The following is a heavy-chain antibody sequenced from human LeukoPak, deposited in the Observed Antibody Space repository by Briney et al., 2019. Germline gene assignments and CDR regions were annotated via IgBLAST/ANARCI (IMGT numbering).Heavy chain of an antibody. CDR1: GYIFTDYA. CDR2: MNGGNGNT. Sequence: ASVKVSCKASGYIFTDYAIHWLGQAPGQRPEWMGWMNGGNGNTKYSQKFQSRITLIRDTSAATAYMELSSVRHDDLAVYYCARGRGTSGSNRDFYYYYYMDVWGKGTTVTVSS. CDR3: ARGRGTSGSNRDFYYYYYMDV. V-gene: IGHV1-3*01. J-gene: IGHJ6*03. D-gene: IGHD2-15*01.